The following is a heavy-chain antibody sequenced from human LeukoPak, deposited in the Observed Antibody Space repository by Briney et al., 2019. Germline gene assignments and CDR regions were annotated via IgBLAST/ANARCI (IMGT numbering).Heavy chain of an antibody. D-gene: IGHD6-25*01. J-gene: IGHJ6*02. CDR1: GGSISSSSYY. CDR3: ARQAGHFYYYYGMDV. Sequence: SETLSLTCTVSGGSISSSSYYWGWIRQPPGKGLEWIGSIYYSGSTYYNPSLKSRVTISVDTSKNQFSLKLSSVTAADTAVYYCARQAGHFYYYYGMDVWGQGTTVTVS. V-gene: IGHV4-39*01. CDR2: IYYSGST.